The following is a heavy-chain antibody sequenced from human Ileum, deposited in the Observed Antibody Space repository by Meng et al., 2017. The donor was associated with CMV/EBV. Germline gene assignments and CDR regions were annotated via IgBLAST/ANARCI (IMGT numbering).Heavy chain of an antibody. D-gene: IGHD3-10*01. CDR3: AKGGSGSGSYGGNED. J-gene: IGHJ4*02. Sequence: GGSLRLSCAASGFTFSNYAMSWVRQAPGKGLEWVSVIYSGGSSTYYADSVKGRFTISRDNSKNTLYLQMNSLRAEDTAVYYCAKGGSGSGSYGGNEDWGQGTLVTVSS. CDR1: GFTFSNYA. CDR2: IYSGGSST. V-gene: IGHV3-23*03.